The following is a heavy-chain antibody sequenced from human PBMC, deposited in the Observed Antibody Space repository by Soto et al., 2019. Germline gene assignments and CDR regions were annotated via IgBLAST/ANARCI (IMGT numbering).Heavy chain of an antibody. CDR1: GYTFTSYY. Sequence: ASVKVSCKASGYTFTSYYMHWVRQAPGQGLEWMGIINPSCGRTNYAQKFQGRVTTTADESTSTAYMELSSLRSEDTAVYYCARVVQQLVEYYFDYWGQGTLVTVSS. CDR3: ARVVQQLVEYYFDY. J-gene: IGHJ4*02. D-gene: IGHD6-13*01. CDR2: INPSCGRT. V-gene: IGHV1-46*01.